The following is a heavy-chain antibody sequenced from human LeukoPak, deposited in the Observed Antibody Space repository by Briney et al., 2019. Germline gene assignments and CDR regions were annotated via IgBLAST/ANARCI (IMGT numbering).Heavy chain of an antibody. CDR2: IYYSRST. V-gene: IGHV4-59*01. D-gene: IGHD4-17*01. J-gene: IGHJ4*02. CDR3: ARGYGNFDY. Sequence: KPSETLSLTCTVSGASISSYYWSWIRQPPGKGLEWIGYIYYSRSTNYKPSLKSRITISVDTSKNQFSLNLSSVTAADTAVYYCARGYGNFDYWGQGTLVTVPS. CDR1: GASISSYY.